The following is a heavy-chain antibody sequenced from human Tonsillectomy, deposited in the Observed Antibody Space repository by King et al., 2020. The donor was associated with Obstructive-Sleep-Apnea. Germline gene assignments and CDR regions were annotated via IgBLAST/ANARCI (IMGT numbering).Heavy chain of an antibody. J-gene: IGHJ4*02. CDR3: ARDPGLSLYTTMGLDY. CDR1: GGSISSSSFY. CDR2: IYYSGST. V-gene: IGHV4-39*07. D-gene: IGHD5-18*01. Sequence: LQLQESGPGLVKPSETLSLTCTVSGGSISSSSFYWGWIRQPPGKGLEWIGSIYYSGSTYYSPSLKSRVTISVDTSKNQFSLKLSSVTAADTAVYYCARDPGLSLYTTMGLDYWGQGTLVTVSS.